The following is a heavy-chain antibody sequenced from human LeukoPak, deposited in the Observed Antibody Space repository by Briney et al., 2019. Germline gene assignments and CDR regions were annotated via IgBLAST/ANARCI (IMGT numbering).Heavy chain of an antibody. Sequence: SVKVSCKASGGTFSSYAISWVRQAPGQGLEWMGGIIPIFGTANYAQKFQGRVTITADESTSTAYMELSSLRSEDTAVYYCAGPSKGFLDYYGMDVWSQGTTVTVSS. CDR3: AGPSKGFLDYYGMDV. J-gene: IGHJ6*02. CDR1: GGTFSSYA. V-gene: IGHV1-69*13. D-gene: IGHD3-3*01. CDR2: IIPIFGTA.